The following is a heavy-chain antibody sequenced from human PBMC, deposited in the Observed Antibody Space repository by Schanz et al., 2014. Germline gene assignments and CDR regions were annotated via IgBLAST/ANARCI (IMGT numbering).Heavy chain of an antibody. CDR1: GFIFSSYG. Sequence: QVQLAESGGGVVQPGRSLRLSCAASGFIFSSYGLHWVRQAPGKGLEWVAFIWYDGSNKYYADSVKGRFTISRDNSENTLYLQMNSLSADDTAVFYCAKGMGYCSGGTCYDYYYYGLDVWGQGTTVTVSS. D-gene: IGHD2-15*01. CDR3: AKGMGYCSGGTCYDYYYYGLDV. CDR2: IWYDGSNK. J-gene: IGHJ6*02. V-gene: IGHV3-33*06.